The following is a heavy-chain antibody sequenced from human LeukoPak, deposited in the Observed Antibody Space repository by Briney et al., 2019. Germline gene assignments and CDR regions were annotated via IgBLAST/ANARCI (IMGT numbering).Heavy chain of an antibody. CDR1: GGSIRSSYYY. V-gene: IGHV4-39*01. D-gene: IGHD4-17*01. Sequence: SETLSLTCTVSGGSIRSSYYYWGWIRQPPGKGLEWIGSIYDSGSTYYNPSLKSRVTISVDTSKNQFSLKVSSVTAADTAVYYCAKQRTTVTSGPLDYWGQGTLVTVSS. CDR3: AKQRTTVTSGPLDY. J-gene: IGHJ4*02. CDR2: IYDSGST.